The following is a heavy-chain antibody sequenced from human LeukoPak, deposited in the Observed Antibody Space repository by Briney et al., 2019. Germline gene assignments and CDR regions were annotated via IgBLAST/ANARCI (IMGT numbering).Heavy chain of an antibody. CDR1: GFTFSSYW. Sequence: GGSLRLSCAASGFTFSSYWMSWVRQAPGKGLEWVANIKQDGSEKYYVDSVKGRFTISRDNAKNSLYLQMNSLRAEDTAVYYCARDMGTMVRGVILHYWGQGTLVTVSS. J-gene: IGHJ4*02. D-gene: IGHD3-10*01. CDR2: IKQDGSEK. CDR3: ARDMGTMVRGVILHY. V-gene: IGHV3-7*01.